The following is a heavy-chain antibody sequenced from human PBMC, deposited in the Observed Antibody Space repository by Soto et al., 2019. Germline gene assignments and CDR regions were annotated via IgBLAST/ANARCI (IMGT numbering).Heavy chain of an antibody. CDR2: IIPIFGTA. D-gene: IGHD6-19*01. V-gene: IGHV1-69*01. J-gene: IGHJ6*02. CDR3: ASKGEQWLARSRRDYYGMAV. CDR1: GGTFSSYA. Sequence: QVQLVQSGAEVKKPGSSVKVSCKASGGTFSSYAISWVRQAPGQGLEWMGGIIPIFGTANYAQKFQGRVTITADESTSTAYMELSSLRSEDTAVYYCASKGEQWLARSRRDYYGMAVWGQGTTVTVSS.